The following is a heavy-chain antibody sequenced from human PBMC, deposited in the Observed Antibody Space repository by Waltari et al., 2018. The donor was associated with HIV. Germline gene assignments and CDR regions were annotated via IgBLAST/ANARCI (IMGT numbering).Heavy chain of an antibody. Sequence: QVYLMESGGGVVQPGGCLKLSCAASGFTSSGHGMHWVRQAPGKGLEWVAVIWSDGYNKFYADSVRGRFTFSRDNSKYTLSLQMNSLRAEDTALYYCVKERGPFNGFDIWGQGTMVTVSS. CDR1: GFTSSGHG. D-gene: IGHD3-16*01. CDR2: IWSDGYNK. V-gene: IGHV3-33*06. J-gene: IGHJ3*02. CDR3: VKERGPFNGFDI.